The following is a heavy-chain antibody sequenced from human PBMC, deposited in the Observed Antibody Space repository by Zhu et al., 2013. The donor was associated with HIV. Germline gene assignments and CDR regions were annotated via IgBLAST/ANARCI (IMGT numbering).Heavy chain of an antibody. Sequence: QVQLVQSGAEVKKPGASVKFSCKTSGYRFTMYSIHWVRQAPGQSLEWMGSINAANGKTEYAQKFQGRLTITRDTSATTAYMELSSLRSDDTAVYYCAREWYRLLLAYWGQGTLVTVSS. J-gene: IGHJ4*02. CDR2: INAANGKT. CDR3: AREWYRLLLAY. CDR1: GYRFTMYS. V-gene: IGHV1-3*01. D-gene: IGHD2-21*02.